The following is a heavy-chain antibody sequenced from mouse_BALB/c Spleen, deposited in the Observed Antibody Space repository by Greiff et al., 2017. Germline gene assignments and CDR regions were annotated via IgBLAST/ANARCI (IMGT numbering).Heavy chain of an antibody. CDR3: ARGGLDDEYDEACFAY. CDR2: INSTGGST. Sequence: EVHLVESGGGLVQPGGSLKLSCAASGFTFSSYGMSWVRQTPDKRLELVATINSTGGSTYYHDSVKGRFTISRDNAKNTLYLQMSSLKSEDTAMYYCARGGLDDEYDEACFAYWGQGTLVTVSA. J-gene: IGHJ3*01. D-gene: IGHD2-4*01. V-gene: IGHV5-6-3*01. CDR1: GFTFSSYG.